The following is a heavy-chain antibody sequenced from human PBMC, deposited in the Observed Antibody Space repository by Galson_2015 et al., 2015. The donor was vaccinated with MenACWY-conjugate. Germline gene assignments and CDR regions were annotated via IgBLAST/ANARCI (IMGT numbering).Heavy chain of an antibody. CDR2: ISYTGRS. CDR1: GDSISNGGCY. CDR3: ANFRAAVLGKGYYYYGVDL. Sequence: TLSLTCSVSGDSISNGGCYWSWIRQLPGKGLEWLGYISYTGRSSYSPSLQSRLSMSLDTSNNHFSLRLSSVTAADTAVYYCANFRAAVLGKGYYYYGVDLWGQGTTVTVSS. V-gene: IGHV4-31*03. D-gene: IGHD1-1*01. J-gene: IGHJ6*02.